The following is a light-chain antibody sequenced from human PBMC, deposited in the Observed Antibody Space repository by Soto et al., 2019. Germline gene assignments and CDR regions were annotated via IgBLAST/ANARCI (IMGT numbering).Light chain of an antibody. CDR1: QSISSW. CDR2: KAS. CDR3: QQYNSYWT. J-gene: IGKJ1*01. Sequence: DIQMTQSPSTLSASVGDRVTITCRASQSISSWLAWYQQKPGKAPKLLIYKASSLESGVPSRFSGSGSGTEFTLTISSMQPDDFATHYCQQYNSYWTFGQGTQVEIK. V-gene: IGKV1-5*03.